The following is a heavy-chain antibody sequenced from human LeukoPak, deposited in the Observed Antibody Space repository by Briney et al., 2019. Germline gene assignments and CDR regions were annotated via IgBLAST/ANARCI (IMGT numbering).Heavy chain of an antibody. V-gene: IGHV4-4*02. CDR3: ARALYYYGSGSYSPDAFDI. D-gene: IGHD3-10*01. CDR1: GGSISSSNW. CDR2: IYHSGST. J-gene: IGHJ3*02. Sequence: SGTLSLTCAVSGGSISSSNWWSWVRQPPGKGLEWIGEIYHSGSTNYNPSLKSRVTISVDKSKNQFSLKLSSVTAADTAVYYCARALYYYGSGSYSPDAFDIWGQGTMVTVPS.